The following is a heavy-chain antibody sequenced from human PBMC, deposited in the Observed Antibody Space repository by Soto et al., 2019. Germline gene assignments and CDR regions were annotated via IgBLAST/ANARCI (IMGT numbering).Heavy chain of an antibody. J-gene: IGHJ5*02. D-gene: IGHD3-9*01. CDR2: IYWDDDK. CDR3: AHRRTTTDILTGYYPDWFDP. V-gene: IGHV2-5*02. Sequence: QITLKESGPTLVKPTQTLTLTCTFSGFSLSTNGMGVGWIRQPPGEALEWLALIYWDDDKRYSPSLKSRITIXXXTXQNQVVLTMTNMDPVDTATYYCAHRRTTTDILTGYYPDWFDPWGQGTLVTVSS. CDR1: GFSLSTNGMG.